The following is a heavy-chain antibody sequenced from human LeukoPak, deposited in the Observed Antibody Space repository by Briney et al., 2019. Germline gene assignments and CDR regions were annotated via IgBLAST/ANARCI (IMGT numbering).Heavy chain of an antibody. D-gene: IGHD4-17*01. CDR1: GFTFGDSY. V-gene: IGHV3-11*06. CDR2: ISSSSSYI. CDR3: ARGGYGAYDY. J-gene: IGHJ4*02. Sequence: PGGSLRLSCVASGFTFGDSYMSWIRQAPGKGLAWVSSISSSSSYIYYADSVKGRFTISRDNAKNSLYLQMNSLRAEDTAVYYCARGGYGAYDYWGQGTLVTVSS.